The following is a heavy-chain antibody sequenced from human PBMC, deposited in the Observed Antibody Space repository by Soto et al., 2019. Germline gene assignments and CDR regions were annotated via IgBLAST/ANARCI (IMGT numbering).Heavy chain of an antibody. D-gene: IGHD6-19*01. V-gene: IGHV1-69*13. Sequence: ASVKVSCKASGGTFSSYAISWVRQAPGQGLEWMGGIIPIFGTANYAQKFQGRVTITADESTSTAYMELSSLRSEDTAVYYCARDSSGWYRNWFDSWGQGTLVTVSS. CDR1: GGTFSSYA. J-gene: IGHJ5*01. CDR3: ARDSSGWYRNWFDS. CDR2: IIPIFGTA.